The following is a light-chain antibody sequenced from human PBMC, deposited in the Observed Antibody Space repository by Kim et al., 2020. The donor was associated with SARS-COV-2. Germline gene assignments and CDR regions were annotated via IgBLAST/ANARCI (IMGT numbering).Light chain of an antibody. CDR3: QQYDRSPPT. CDR2: GAS. CDR1: QSVSSSF. V-gene: IGKV3-20*01. J-gene: IGKJ1*01. Sequence: SPGERATLSCRASQSVSSSFLAWYQQKPGQAPRLLMYGASGRATGIPDRFSGSGSGTDFTLTISRLEPEDFALYYCQQYDRSPPTFGQGTKVDIK.